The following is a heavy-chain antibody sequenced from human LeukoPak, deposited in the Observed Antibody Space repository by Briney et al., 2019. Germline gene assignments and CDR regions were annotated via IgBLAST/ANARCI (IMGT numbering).Heavy chain of an antibody. V-gene: IGHV4-59*01. CDR2: IYYSGST. D-gene: IGHD6-19*01. CDR3: ARGDSSGWYAFDS. CDR1: GGSISSYY. Sequence: SETLSLTCNVSGGSISSYYWSWIRPPPGKGLEWIGYIYYSGSTNYNPSLKSRVAISVDRSKNHFSLKMSSVTAADTAVYYCARGDSSGWYAFDSWGQGTLVTVSS. J-gene: IGHJ4*02.